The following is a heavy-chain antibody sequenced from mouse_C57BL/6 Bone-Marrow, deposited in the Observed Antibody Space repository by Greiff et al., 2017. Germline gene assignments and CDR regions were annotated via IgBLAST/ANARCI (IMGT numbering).Heavy chain of an antibody. J-gene: IGHJ2*01. V-gene: IGHV1-47*01. D-gene: IGHD5-1*01. CDR2: FHPYNDDT. Sequence: VQLQQSGAELVKPGASVKMSCKASGYTFTTYPIEWMKQNHGKSLEWIGNFHPYNDDTKYNEKFKGKATLTVEKSSNTVYLELSRLTSDDSAVYYCERSSTFFYYLDYWGQGTTLTVSS. CDR1: GYTFTTYP. CDR3: ERSSTFFYYLDY.